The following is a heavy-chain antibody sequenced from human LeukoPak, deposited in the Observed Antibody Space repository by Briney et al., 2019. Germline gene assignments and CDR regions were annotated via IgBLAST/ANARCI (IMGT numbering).Heavy chain of an antibody. CDR2: TYYRSKWYN. CDR3: ARVPSIAAAGTHWFDP. Sequence: SQTLSLTCAISGDSASSNSAAWNWIRQSPSRGLEWLGRTYYRSKWYNDYAVSVKSRITINPDTSKNQFSLQLNSVTPEDTAVYYCARVPSIAAAGTHWFDPWGQGTLVTVSS. V-gene: IGHV6-1*01. J-gene: IGHJ5*02. D-gene: IGHD6-13*01. CDR1: GDSASSNSAA.